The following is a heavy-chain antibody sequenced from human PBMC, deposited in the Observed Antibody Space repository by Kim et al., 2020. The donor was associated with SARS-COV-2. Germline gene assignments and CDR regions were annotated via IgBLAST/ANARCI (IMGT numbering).Heavy chain of an antibody. Sequence: GGSLRLSCAASGFTFSSYTMHWVRQAPGKGLEWVSYISYNSSTIYYADSVKGRFTISRDNAKNSLYLQMNSLRAEDTAVYYCARGRAVDVGG. J-gene: IGHJ3*01. CDR3: ARGRAVDV. V-gene: IGHV3-48*01. CDR2: ISYNSSTI. CDR1: GFTFSSYT.